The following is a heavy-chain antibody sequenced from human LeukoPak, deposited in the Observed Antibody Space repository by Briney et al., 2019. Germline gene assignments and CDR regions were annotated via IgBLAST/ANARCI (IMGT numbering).Heavy chain of an antibody. CDR2: ISSSGSTI. V-gene: IGHV3-48*04. Sequence: GGSLRLSCAASGFTFSSYSMNWVRQAPGKGLEWVSYISSSGSTIYYADSVKGRFTISRDNAKNSLYLQMNSLRAEDTAVYYCSGGVIAYNWFDPWGQGTLVTVSS. CDR1: GFTFSSYS. D-gene: IGHD3-16*02. CDR3: SGGVIAYNWFDP. J-gene: IGHJ5*02.